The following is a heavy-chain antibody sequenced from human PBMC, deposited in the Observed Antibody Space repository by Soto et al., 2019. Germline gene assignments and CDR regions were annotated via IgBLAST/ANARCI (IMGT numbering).Heavy chain of an antibody. CDR1: GGSFSDYF. D-gene: IGHD3-16*02. CDR3: ARGRLHLGELSFTYLDF. Sequence: SETLSLTCAVYGGSFSDYFWSWIRQPPGKGLEWIGEINHSGSANYIPSLRSRVTISVDTSKNQFSLKLNSVTAADTAVYYCARGRLHLGELSFTYLDFWGQGTLVTVSS. CDR2: INHSGSA. V-gene: IGHV4-34*01. J-gene: IGHJ4*02.